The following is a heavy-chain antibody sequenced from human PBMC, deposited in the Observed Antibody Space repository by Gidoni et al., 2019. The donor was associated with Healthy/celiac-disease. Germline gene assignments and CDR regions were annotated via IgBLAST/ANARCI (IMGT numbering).Heavy chain of an antibody. D-gene: IGHD3-22*01. CDR1: GGTFSSYA. CDR3: ARGIAYYYESSGYYPDAFDI. J-gene: IGHJ3*02. CDR2: IIPIFGTA. Sequence: QVQLVQSGAEVKKPGSSVKVSCKASGGTFSSYAISWVRQAPGQGLEWMGGIIPIFGTANDAQKFQGRVTITADESTSTAYRELSSLRSEDTAVYYCARGIAYYYESSGYYPDAFDIWGQGTMVTVSS. V-gene: IGHV1-69*01.